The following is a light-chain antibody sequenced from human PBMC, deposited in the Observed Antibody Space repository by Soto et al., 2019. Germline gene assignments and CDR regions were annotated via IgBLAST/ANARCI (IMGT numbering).Light chain of an antibody. CDR3: CAFTSAGTWV. Sequence: QSVLTQPASVSGSPGQEITISCAGTSSDVGSHPLVSWYQQHPGKAPKLMISEDTKRPSGVSNRFSGSKSGNMASLTISGLQAEDEADYYCCAFTSAGTWVFGGGTKLTVL. CDR2: EDT. CDR1: SSDVGSHPL. J-gene: IGLJ3*02. V-gene: IGLV2-23*01.